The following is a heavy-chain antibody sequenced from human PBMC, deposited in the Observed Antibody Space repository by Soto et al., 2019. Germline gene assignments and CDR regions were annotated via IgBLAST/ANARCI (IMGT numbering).Heavy chain of an antibody. D-gene: IGHD1-26*01. V-gene: IGHV5-51*01. J-gene: IGHJ3*01. CDR2: SYPCDSHA. CDR1: GYSFTNYW. CDR3: ARPYSGGPNDPFDV. Sequence: GESLKTSCKGSGYSFTNYWIGWVRQMPGKGLEWMGISYPCDSHAIYSPSFQGQVTMSADKSISTAYLQWSSLKASDTAMYYCARPYSGGPNDPFDVWGQGTMVTVSS.